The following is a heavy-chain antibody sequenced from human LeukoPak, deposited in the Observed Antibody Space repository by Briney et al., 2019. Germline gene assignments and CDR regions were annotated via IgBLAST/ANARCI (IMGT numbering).Heavy chain of an antibody. CDR2: IKQDGSEK. J-gene: IGHJ4*02. CDR1: GFTFNTYW. Sequence: PGGSLRLSCAASGFTFNTYWLTWVRQAPGKGLEWVANIKQDGSEKYYVDSVKGRFTISRDNAKNSLYLQMNSLRAEDTAVYYCARDRTRFNYWGQGTLVTVPS. CDR3: ARDRTRFNY. V-gene: IGHV3-7*03.